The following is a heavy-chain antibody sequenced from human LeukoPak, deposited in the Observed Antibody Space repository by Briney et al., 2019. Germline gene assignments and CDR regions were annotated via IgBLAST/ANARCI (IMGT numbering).Heavy chain of an antibody. Sequence: GGSLRLSCAASGFTVSSYYMTWVRQAPGKGLEWVSVIYSGGSTYYADSVKGRVAISRDNAKNSLYLQMNSLRVEDTAVYYCAREGYTKVGFDYWGQGTLVTVSS. V-gene: IGHV3-66*01. D-gene: IGHD4-23*01. CDR3: AREGYTKVGFDY. J-gene: IGHJ4*02. CDR1: GFTVSSYY. CDR2: IYSGGST.